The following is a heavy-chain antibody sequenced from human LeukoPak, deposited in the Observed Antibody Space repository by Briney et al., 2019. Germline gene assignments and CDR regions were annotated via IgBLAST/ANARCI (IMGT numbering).Heavy chain of an antibody. Sequence: GGSLRLSCAASGFTFSSYAMNWVRQAPGKGLEWASGVSGSGAGTYYTDSVKGRFTISRDNSKNTLYLQMNSLRAEDTAVYYCAKGGITPSWGQGTLLTVSS. CDR3: AKGGITPS. V-gene: IGHV3-23*01. CDR1: GFTFSSYA. CDR2: VSGSGAGT. D-gene: IGHD3-10*01. J-gene: IGHJ5*02.